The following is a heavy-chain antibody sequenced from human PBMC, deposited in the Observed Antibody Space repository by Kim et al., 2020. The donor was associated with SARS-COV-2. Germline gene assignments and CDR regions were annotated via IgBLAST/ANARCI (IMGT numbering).Heavy chain of an antibody. J-gene: IGHJ5*02. D-gene: IGHD3-10*01. Sequence: SRVTISVDTSKNPFSLKLSSVTAADTAVYYCARRRWFGESAEPSYNWFDPWGQGTLVTVSS. V-gene: IGHV4-39*01. CDR3: ARRRWFGESAEPSYNWFDP.